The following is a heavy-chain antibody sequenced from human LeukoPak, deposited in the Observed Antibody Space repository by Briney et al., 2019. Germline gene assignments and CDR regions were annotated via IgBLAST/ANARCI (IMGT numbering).Heavy chain of an antibody. CDR3: ATGPIAAADTLDY. CDR2: FDPEDGET. J-gene: IGHJ4*02. V-gene: IGHV1-24*01. Sequence: ASVKVSCKVSGYTLTELSMHWVRQAPGKGLEWVGGFDPEDGETIYAQKFQGRVTMTEDTSTDTAYMELSSLRSEDTAVYYCATGPIAAADTLDYWGQGTLVTVSS. D-gene: IGHD6-13*01. CDR1: GYTLTELS.